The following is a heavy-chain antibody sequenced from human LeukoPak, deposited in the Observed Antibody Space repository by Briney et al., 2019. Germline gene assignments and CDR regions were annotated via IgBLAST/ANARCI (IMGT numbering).Heavy chain of an antibody. Sequence: ASVKVSCKASGYTFTGYGISWVRQAPGQGLEWMGWISASNGNTDYAQKFQGRVTMTTDTSTTTAYMELRSLRSDDTAVYYCATDTSYSWYDSFGEYWGQGTLVTVSS. CDR1: GYTFTGYG. CDR2: ISASNGNT. CDR3: ATDTSYSWYDSFGEY. V-gene: IGHV1-18*01. D-gene: IGHD6-13*01. J-gene: IGHJ4*02.